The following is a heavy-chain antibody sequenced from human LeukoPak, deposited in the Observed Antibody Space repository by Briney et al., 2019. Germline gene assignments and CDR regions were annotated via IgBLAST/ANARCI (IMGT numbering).Heavy chain of an antibody. D-gene: IGHD6-13*01. V-gene: IGHV1-2*02. Sequence: WASVKVSCKASGYTFTGYYLHWVRQAPGQGLEWMGWINPNSGGTRYAQKFQGRVTMTRDTSISTAYMELSRLRSDDTALYYCAKQQLAQYYYYYGMDVWGQGTTVTVSS. CDR1: GYTFTGYY. CDR3: AKQQLAQYYYYYGMDV. CDR2: INPNSGGT. J-gene: IGHJ6*02.